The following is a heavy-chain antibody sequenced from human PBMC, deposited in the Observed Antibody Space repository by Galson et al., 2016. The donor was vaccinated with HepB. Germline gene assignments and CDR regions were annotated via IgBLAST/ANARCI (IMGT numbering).Heavy chain of an antibody. CDR2: INPSGGST. D-gene: IGHD5-12*01. J-gene: IGHJ6*02. V-gene: IGHV1-46*04. CDR3: ARGHIVATVDYYYYGLDV. Sequence: SVKVSCKASGYTFTSYNVHWVRQAPGQGLEWMGIINPSGGSTSYAQKLQGRGTITWDTSANTAHMELSSLRSEDTAVYYCARGHIVATVDYYYYGLDVWGQGTTVTVSS. CDR1: GYTFTSYN.